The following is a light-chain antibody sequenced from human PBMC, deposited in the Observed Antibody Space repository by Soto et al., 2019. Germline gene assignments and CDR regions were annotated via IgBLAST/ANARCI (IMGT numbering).Light chain of an antibody. Sequence: EIVLTQSPGTLSLSPGERATLSCRTSQSISSTYLAWYQQKPGQAPRLLIYGTYSRATGIPDRFSGSGSGSDFSLTISRLEPGDFAVYCWQRYGTSPPVYTFGQGIKLEIK. CDR1: QSISSTY. V-gene: IGKV3-20*01. CDR3: QRYGTSPPVYT. J-gene: IGKJ2*01. CDR2: GTY.